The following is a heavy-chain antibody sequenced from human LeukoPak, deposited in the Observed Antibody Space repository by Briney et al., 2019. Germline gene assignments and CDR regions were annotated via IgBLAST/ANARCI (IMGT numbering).Heavy chain of an antibody. CDR2: IYPDDSDT. V-gene: IGHV5-51*01. CDR1: GYRYSDYW. D-gene: IGHD3-10*01. CDR3: ARGLRGGSGPKGYFDS. J-gene: IGHJ4*02. Sequence: PGESLKISCKGSGYRYSDYWIGWVRQMPGKGLEWMGIIYPDDSDTRYSPSFQGQVTMSADMSINTAYLQWTSLEASDTAMYYCARGLRGGSGPKGYFDSWGQGTLVSVSS.